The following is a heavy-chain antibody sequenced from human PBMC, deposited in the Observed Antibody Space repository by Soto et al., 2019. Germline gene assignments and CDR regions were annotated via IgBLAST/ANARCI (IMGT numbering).Heavy chain of an antibody. CDR3: VRDDNYSLDY. Sequence: GGSLRLSCAASGFIFSSHWMHWVRQAPGKGLVGVSHIGPDGSNIWEADSVQGRFTISRDNARNRLYLQMNSLRDEDTAIYYCVRDDNYSLDYWGQGIMVTVSS. CDR2: IGPDGSNI. J-gene: IGHJ4*02. CDR1: GFIFSSHW. V-gene: IGHV3-74*01. D-gene: IGHD1-1*01.